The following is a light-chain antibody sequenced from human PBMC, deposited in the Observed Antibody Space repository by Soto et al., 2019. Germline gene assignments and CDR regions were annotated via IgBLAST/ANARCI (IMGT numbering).Light chain of an antibody. V-gene: IGKV2-28*01. CDR2: LAS. Sequence: DIVLTQSPLSLPVTPGEPASISGSSSQSLLQSNGNNHVDGYLQRPGQSPQLLLYLASSRASGVPDRFSGSGSGTEFSLEISRVEAEDVGVYYCLQAAQSPLTFGQGTRLEIK. CDR1: QSLLQSNGNNH. J-gene: IGKJ5*01. CDR3: LQAAQSPLT.